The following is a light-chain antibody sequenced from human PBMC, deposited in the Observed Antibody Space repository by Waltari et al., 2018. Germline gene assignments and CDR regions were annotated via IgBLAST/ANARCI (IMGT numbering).Light chain of an antibody. J-gene: IGLJ2*01. Sequence: QSALTQPRSVSGSPGQVVTISCTGTSSDVGGYNYVSWYQQHPGKAPKLMIYDVSKRPSGVPDRFSGSKSVNTASLTISGLQAEDGADYYCCSYAGSLHVIFGGGTKLTVL. CDR1: SSDVGGYNY. CDR2: DVS. CDR3: CSYAGSLHVI. V-gene: IGLV2-11*01.